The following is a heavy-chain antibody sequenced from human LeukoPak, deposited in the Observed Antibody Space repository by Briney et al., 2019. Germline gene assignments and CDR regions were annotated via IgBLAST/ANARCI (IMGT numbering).Heavy chain of an antibody. Sequence: KPGGSLRLSCAASGFTFSSYGMHWVRQAPGKGLEWVGRIASKTDGGTTDYAAPVKGRFTISRDNSKNTLYLQMNSLRAEDTAVYYCARGRHYDSSGHFDYWGQGTLVTVSS. CDR3: ARGRHYDSSGHFDY. CDR1: GFTFSSYG. CDR2: IASKTDGGTT. V-gene: IGHV3-15*04. J-gene: IGHJ4*02. D-gene: IGHD3-22*01.